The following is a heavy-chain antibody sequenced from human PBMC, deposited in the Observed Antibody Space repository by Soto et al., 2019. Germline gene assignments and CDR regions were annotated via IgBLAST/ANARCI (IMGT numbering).Heavy chain of an antibody. CDR3: VIRSGHDPFLL. CDR2: IYPPDSDT. D-gene: IGHD2-8*02. Sequence: PGQSLQIPCNGSAYRLSPYWIRLVRHMPEKSKEWMGIIYPPDSDTRYSPSFQGQVTISVDRAIDTTYLQWGSLKASDLAIYYCVIRSGHDPFLLCCQGRIFTV. J-gene: IGHJ3*01. V-gene: IGHV5-51*01. CDR1: AYRLSPYW.